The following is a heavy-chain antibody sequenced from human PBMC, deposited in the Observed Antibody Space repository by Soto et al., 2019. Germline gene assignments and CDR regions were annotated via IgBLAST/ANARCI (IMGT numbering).Heavy chain of an antibody. CDR3: ARADYYGSGGPYYFDY. CDR2: ISAYNGNT. J-gene: IGHJ4*02. Sequence: QVQLVQSGAEVKKPGASVKVSCKASAYTFTGYGISWVRQAPGQGLEWMGWISAYNGNTKYAQKLQGRVTMTTDTPTSTAYMGLRSVRSDDMAVYYCARADYYGSGGPYYFDYWGQGTLVTVSS. CDR1: AYTFTGYG. D-gene: IGHD3-10*01. V-gene: IGHV1-18*03.